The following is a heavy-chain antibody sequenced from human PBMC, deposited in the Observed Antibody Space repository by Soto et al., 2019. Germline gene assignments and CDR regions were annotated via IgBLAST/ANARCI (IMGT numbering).Heavy chain of an antibody. CDR2: ISGSGGST. CDR3: AGTHSSSWTGYYYYGMDV. CDR1: GFTFSSYA. V-gene: IGHV3-23*01. J-gene: IGHJ6*02. Sequence: GGSLRLSCAASGFTFSSYAMSWVRQAPGKGLEWVSAISGSGGSTYYADSVKGRFTISRDNSKNTLYLQMNSLRAEDTAVYYCAGTHSSSWTGYYYYGMDVWGQGTTVTVSS. D-gene: IGHD6-13*01.